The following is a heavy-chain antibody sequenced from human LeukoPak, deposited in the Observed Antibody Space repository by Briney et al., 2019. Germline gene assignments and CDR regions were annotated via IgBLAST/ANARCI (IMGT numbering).Heavy chain of an antibody. V-gene: IGHV4-39*01. CDR3: ARGYSNFDY. CDR2: IYYSGST. J-gene: IGHJ4*02. Sequence: SETLSLTCSVSGGSISSSSYYWGWIRQPPGKGLEWIGSIYYSGSTYYNPSLKSRVTISIDTSKNQFSLKLSSVTAADTAVYYCARGYSNFDYWGQGTLVTVSS. CDR1: GGSISSSSYY. D-gene: IGHD6-13*01.